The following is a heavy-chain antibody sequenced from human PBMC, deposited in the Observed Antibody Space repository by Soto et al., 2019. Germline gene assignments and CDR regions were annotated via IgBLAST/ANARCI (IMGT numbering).Heavy chain of an antibody. Sequence: ASVKVSCKASGYTFTSYGISWVRQAPGQGLEWMGWISAYNDNTNYAQKLQGRVTMTTDTSTSTAYMELRSSVTAADTAVYYCARDQEVVGRYYYYGMDVWGQGTTVTVSS. CDR2: ISAYNDNT. CDR1: GYTFTSYG. CDR3: ARDQEVVGRYYYYGMDV. D-gene: IGHD3-22*01. V-gene: IGHV1-18*01. J-gene: IGHJ6*02.